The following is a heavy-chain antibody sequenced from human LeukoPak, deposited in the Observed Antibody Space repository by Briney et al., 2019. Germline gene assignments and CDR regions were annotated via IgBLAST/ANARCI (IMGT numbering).Heavy chain of an antibody. D-gene: IGHD5-18*01. CDR1: GGTFSSYA. CDR3: ATVDTAMFNPLYYFDY. V-gene: IGHV1-69*04. Sequence: ASVKVSCKASGGTFSSYAISWVRQAPGQGLEWMGRIIPILGIANYAQKFQGRVTITADKSTSTAYMELSSLRSEDTAVYYCATVDTAMFNPLYYFDYWGQGTLVTVSS. CDR2: IIPILGIA. J-gene: IGHJ4*02.